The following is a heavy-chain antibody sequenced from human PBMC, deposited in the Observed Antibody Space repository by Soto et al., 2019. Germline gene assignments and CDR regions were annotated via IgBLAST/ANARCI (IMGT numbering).Heavy chain of an antibody. CDR3: AKGGYCSGGSCREPLDYYYGMDV. CDR2: ISGSGGST. Sequence: GGSLRLSCAASGFTFSSYAMSWVRQAPGKGLEWVSAISGSGGSTYYADSVKGRFTISRDNSKNTLYLQMNSLRAEDTAVYYCAKGGYCSGGSCREPLDYYYGMDVWGQGTTVTVSS. V-gene: IGHV3-23*01. J-gene: IGHJ6*02. CDR1: GFTFSSYA. D-gene: IGHD2-15*01.